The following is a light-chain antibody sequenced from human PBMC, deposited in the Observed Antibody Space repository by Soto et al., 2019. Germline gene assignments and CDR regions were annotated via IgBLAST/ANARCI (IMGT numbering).Light chain of an antibody. V-gene: IGKV3-15*01. CDR1: QGVTTN. J-gene: IGKJ5*01. CDR2: DVS. Sequence: EILMRQSPATLSVSPGERGTVTCRAGQGVTTNFAWYQQKSGQSPRLLIYDVSSRATGVPSRFSGTGSETDFTLTISGLQSEDSAIYFCPQYTTWPFSFGQGTRLEIK. CDR3: PQYTTWPFS.